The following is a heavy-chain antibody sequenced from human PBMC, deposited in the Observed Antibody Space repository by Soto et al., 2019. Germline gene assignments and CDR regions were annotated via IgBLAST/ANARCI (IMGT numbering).Heavy chain of an antibody. D-gene: IGHD6-13*01. V-gene: IGHV3-11*01. Sequence: GGSLRLSCAASGFTFSDYYMSWIRQAPGKGLEWVSYISSSGSTIYYADSVKGRFTISRDNAKNSLYLQMNSLRAEDTAVYYCASIAAAGNEYYYYYMDVWGKGTTVTVSS. CDR1: GFTFSDYY. CDR3: ASIAAAGNEYYYYYMDV. J-gene: IGHJ6*03. CDR2: ISSSGSTI.